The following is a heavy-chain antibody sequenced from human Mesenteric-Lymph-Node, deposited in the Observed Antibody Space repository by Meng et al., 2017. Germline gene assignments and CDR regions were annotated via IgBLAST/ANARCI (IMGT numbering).Heavy chain of an antibody. CDR3: ARTGYSSSWYPESYYYYGMDV. CDR1: GFTFSSYA. J-gene: IGHJ6*02. D-gene: IGHD6-13*01. CDR2: ISYDGSNK. V-gene: IGHV3-30*04. Sequence: GGSLRLSCAASGFTFSSYAMHWVRQAPGKGLEWVAVISYDGSNKYYADSVKGRFTISRDNSKNTLYLQMNSLRAEDTAVYYCARTGYSSSWYPESYYYYGMDVWGQGTTVTVSS.